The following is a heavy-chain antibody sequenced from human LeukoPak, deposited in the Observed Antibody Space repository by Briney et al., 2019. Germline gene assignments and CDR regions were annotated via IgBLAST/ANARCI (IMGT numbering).Heavy chain of an antibody. CDR3: ARIPDVSGWPFDY. CDR1: DGSLNSVF. V-gene: IGHV4-59*01. Sequence: PSETLSLTCTPSDGSLNSVFWTWIRQPPGKGLEWIGYIRYSGRQSYNPSLKSRVTISIDTPKNLFSLKLRSVTTADTAIYYCARIPDVSGWPFDYWGQGTLVTVSS. D-gene: IGHD6-19*01. CDR2: IRYSGRQ. J-gene: IGHJ4*02.